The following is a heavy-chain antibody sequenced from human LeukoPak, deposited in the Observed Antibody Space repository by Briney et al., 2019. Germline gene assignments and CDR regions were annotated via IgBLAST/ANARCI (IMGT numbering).Heavy chain of an antibody. J-gene: IGHJ6*02. D-gene: IGHD4-23*01. V-gene: IGHV3-23*01. CDR1: GFTFSSYA. CDR3: AREQVTREWFYYYYGMDV. Sequence: GGSLRLSCAASGFTFSSYAMSWVRQAPGKGLEWVSAISGSGGSTYYADSVKGRFTISRDNSKNTLYLQMNSLRAEDTAVYYCAREQVTREWFYYYYGMDVWGQGTTVTVSS. CDR2: ISGSGGST.